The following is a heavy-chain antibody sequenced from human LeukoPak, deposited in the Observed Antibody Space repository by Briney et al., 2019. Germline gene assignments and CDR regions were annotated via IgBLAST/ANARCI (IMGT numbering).Heavy chain of an antibody. CDR2: IYYSGST. CDR1: GGSISSYY. D-gene: IGHD3-3*01. J-gene: IGHJ4*02. Sequence: SETLSLTCAVSGGSISSYYWSWIRQPPGKGLEWIGYIYYSGSTNYNPSLKSRVTISVDTSKNQFSLKLSSVTAADTAVYYCARGSSDFWSGYQIDYWGQGTLVTVSS. V-gene: IGHV4-59*01. CDR3: ARGSSDFWSGYQIDY.